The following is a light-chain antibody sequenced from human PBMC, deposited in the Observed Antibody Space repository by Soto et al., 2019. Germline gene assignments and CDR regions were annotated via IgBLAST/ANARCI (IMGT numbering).Light chain of an antibody. CDR1: SSDVGGYNY. CDR3: SSPTSSTTVV. Sequence: QSALTQPASVSGSPGQSLAISCTGTSSDVGGYNYVSWYQQHPGKAPKLMIYDVTNRPSGVSNRFSGSKSGNTASLTISGLQAEDEADYYCSSPTSSTTVVFGGGTKLTVL. V-gene: IGLV2-14*03. CDR2: DVT. J-gene: IGLJ3*02.